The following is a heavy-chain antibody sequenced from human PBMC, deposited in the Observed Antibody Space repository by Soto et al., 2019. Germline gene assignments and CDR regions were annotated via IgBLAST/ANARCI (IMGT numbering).Heavy chain of an antibody. CDR2: IIPIFGTA. CDR1: GGTFSSYA. CDR3: AMCLDDQSPLDY. Sequence: QVQLVQSGAEVKKPGSSVKVSCKASGGTFSSYAISWVRQAPGQGLEWMGGIIPIFGTANYAQKFQGRVTIPADESTSTAYMELSSLRSEDTAVYSCAMCLDDQSPLDYWGQGTLVTVSS. J-gene: IGHJ4*02. V-gene: IGHV1-69*12. D-gene: IGHD3-16*01.